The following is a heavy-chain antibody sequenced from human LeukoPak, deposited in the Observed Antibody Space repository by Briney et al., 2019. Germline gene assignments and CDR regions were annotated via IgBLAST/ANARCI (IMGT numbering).Heavy chain of an antibody. D-gene: IGHD3-16*01. CDR3: ARLHALGAEEFDP. CDR2: IHYTGST. V-gene: IGHV4-59*11. J-gene: IGHJ5*02. CDR1: GGSITGHY. Sequence: SETLSLTCTVSGGSITGHYWSWIRQPPGKGLEWIGYIHYTGSTNYNPSLNSRITMSVDTPNNQFSLRLTSVTATDTAVYYCARLHALGAEEFDPWGQGALVTVSP.